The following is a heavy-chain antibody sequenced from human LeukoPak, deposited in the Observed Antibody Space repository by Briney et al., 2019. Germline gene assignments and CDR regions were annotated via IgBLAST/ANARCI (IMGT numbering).Heavy chain of an antibody. CDR2: IKQDGGEK. CDR3: ARDGTAAGLYFDL. Sequence: GGSLRLSCGVSGFIFSDYWMNWVRQAPGKGLEWVASIKQDGGEKSYVDSVKGRFAISRDNAKNSLYLQMSSLRAEDTAVYYCARDGTAAGLYFDLWGQGTPVTVSS. D-gene: IGHD6-13*01. V-gene: IGHV3-7*01. J-gene: IGHJ4*01. CDR1: GFIFSDYW.